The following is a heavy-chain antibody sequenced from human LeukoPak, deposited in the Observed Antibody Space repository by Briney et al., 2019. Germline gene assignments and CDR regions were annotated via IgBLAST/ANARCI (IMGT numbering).Heavy chain of an antibody. CDR1: GFTFSGSA. D-gene: IGHD1-14*01. Sequence: GGSLRLSCAAPGFTFSGSAMDWVRQASGKGLERVGRIRSKANSYATAYAAAVKGRFTISRDDSKNTAYLQMNSLKTEDTAVYYCTRLSGTTPFDYWGQGTLVTVSS. V-gene: IGHV3-73*01. J-gene: IGHJ4*02. CDR3: TRLSGTTPFDY. CDR2: IRSKANSYAT.